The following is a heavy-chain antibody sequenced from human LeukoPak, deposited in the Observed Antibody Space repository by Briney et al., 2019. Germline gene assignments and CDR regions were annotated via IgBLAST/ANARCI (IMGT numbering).Heavy chain of an antibody. V-gene: IGHV3-30*18. CDR2: ISYDGSNK. CDR1: GFTSSSYA. Sequence: GGSLRPSCAAPGFTSSSYAMHWVGQAPGKGLGWVAVISYDGSNKYYADSVKGRFTISRDNSKNTLYLQMNSLRAEDTAVYYCAKVRKWELQTMFDYWGQGTLVTVSS. D-gene: IGHD1-26*01. J-gene: IGHJ4*02. CDR3: AKVRKWELQTMFDY.